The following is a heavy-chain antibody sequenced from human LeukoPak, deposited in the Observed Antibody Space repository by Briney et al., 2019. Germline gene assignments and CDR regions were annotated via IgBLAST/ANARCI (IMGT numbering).Heavy chain of an antibody. CDR2: INHSGST. J-gene: IGHJ6*02. CDR1: GGSFSGYY. V-gene: IGHV4-34*01. CDR3: ASFNTAMVLRNYYYGMDV. D-gene: IGHD5-18*01. Sequence: SETLSLTCAVHGGSFSGYYWSWIRQPPGKGLEWIGEINHSGSTNYNPSLKSRVTISVDTSKNQFSLKLSSVTAADTAVYYCASFNTAMVLRNYYYGMDVWGQGTTVTVSS.